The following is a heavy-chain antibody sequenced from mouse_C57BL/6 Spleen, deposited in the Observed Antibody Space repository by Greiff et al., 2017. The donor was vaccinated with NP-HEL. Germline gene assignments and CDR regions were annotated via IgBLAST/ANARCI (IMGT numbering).Heavy chain of an antibody. Sequence: QVQLKQPGAELVRPGSSVKLSCKASGYTFTSYWMDWVKQRPGQGLEWIGNIYPSDSETHYNQKFKDKATLTVDKSSSTAYMQLSSLTSEDSAVYYCARRGLGLDYWGQGTTLTVSS. D-gene: IGHD4-1*01. CDR3: ARRGLGLDY. J-gene: IGHJ2*01. V-gene: IGHV1-61*01. CDR2: IYPSDSET. CDR1: GYTFTSYW.